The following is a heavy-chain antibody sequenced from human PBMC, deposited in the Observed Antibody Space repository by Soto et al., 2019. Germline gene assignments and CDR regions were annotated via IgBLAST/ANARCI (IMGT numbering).Heavy chain of an antibody. Sequence: QVQLVQSGAEVKKPGSSVKVSCKASGGTFSSYTISWVRQAPGQGLEWMGRIIPILGIANYAQKFQRRVTITADKSTSTAYMELSSLRSEDTAVYYCARGTGLRLGELSPDPWGQGTLVTVSS. CDR3: ARGTGLRLGELSPDP. CDR1: GGTFSSYT. J-gene: IGHJ5*02. CDR2: IIPILGIA. D-gene: IGHD3-16*02. V-gene: IGHV1-69*02.